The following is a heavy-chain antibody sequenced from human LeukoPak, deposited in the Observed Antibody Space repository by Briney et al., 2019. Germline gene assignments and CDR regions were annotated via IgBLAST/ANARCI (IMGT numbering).Heavy chain of an antibody. CDR3: ARDRYSSY. V-gene: IGHV3-7*01. J-gene: IGHJ4*02. CDR1: GFTFSNYW. CDR2: IKQDGSEK. Sequence: GGSLRLSCAASGFTFSNYWMTWVRQAPGKGLEWVANIKQDGSEKYYVDSVKGRVTISRDNAKNSLFLQLNSLRAEDTAVYYCARDRYSSYWGQGTLVTVSS. D-gene: IGHD6-19*01.